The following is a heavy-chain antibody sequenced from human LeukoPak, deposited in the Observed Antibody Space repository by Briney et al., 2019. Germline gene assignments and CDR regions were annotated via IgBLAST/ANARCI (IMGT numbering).Heavy chain of an antibody. Sequence: QPGRSLRLSCAASGLNFNDNDMDWVRRAPGKGLEWVAVIWDDGSNKYYAESVKGRFTISRDISKNMLYLQMNSLRVEDTAVYYCAKERGGQDWDFDLWGRGTLVTVSS. CDR3: AKERGGQDWDFDL. V-gene: IGHV3-33*06. CDR2: IWDDGSNK. CDR1: GLNFNDND. D-gene: IGHD3-10*01. J-gene: IGHJ2*01.